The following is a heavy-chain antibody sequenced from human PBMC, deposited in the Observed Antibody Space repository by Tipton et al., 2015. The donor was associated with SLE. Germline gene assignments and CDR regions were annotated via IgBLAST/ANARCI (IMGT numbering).Heavy chain of an antibody. CDR1: GGSISSYY. V-gene: IGHV4-59*12. CDR3: ARVLVATIYYFDY. Sequence: TLSLTCTVSGGSISSYYWSWIRQPPGKGLEWIGYIYYSGSTNYNPSLKSRVTISVDTSKNQFSLKLSSVTAADTAVYYCARVLVATIYYFDYWGQGNLVTVSS. D-gene: IGHD5-12*01. J-gene: IGHJ4*02. CDR2: IYYSGST.